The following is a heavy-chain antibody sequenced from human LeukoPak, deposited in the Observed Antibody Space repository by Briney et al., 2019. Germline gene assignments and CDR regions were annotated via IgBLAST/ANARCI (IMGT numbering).Heavy chain of an antibody. CDR1: GFTFSSYS. Sequence: GGSLRLSCAASGFTFSSYSMNWVRQAPGKGLEWVSSISSSSSYIYYADSVKGRFTISRDNAKNSLYLQMNSLRAADTAVYYCARVPWGIKLTGAHYYYGMDVWGHWTTVTVSS. CDR3: ARVPWGIKLTGAHYYYGMDV. CDR2: ISSSSSYI. J-gene: IGHJ6*02. V-gene: IGHV3-21*04. D-gene: IGHD7-27*01.